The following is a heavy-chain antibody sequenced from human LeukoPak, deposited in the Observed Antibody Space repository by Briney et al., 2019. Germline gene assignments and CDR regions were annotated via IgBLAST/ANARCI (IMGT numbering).Heavy chain of an antibody. D-gene: IGHD6-13*01. CDR1: GFTLSNYA. CDR2: ICGGGGT. Sequence: PGGSLRLFCAASGFTLSNYAMSWVRQARGKGLEWVSAICGGGGTYYADSVKGRFTISRDNSKNTLYLQMNSLRAEDTALYYCAKVVSSSCGIGGYWGQGTLVTVSS. J-gene: IGHJ4*02. CDR3: AKVVSSSCGIGGY. V-gene: IGHV3-23*01.